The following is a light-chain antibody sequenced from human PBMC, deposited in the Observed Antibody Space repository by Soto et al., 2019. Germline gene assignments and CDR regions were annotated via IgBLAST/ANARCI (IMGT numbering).Light chain of an antibody. V-gene: IGKV1-39*01. CDR1: QSISNY. CDR3: QQSYITPWT. Sequence: DIQMTQSPSSLSTSVGDRVTITCRASQSISNYLNWYQQKPGRVPKLLIYAASRLQSGVPSRFSGSGSGTDFTLTISGLQPEDFAPYYCQQSYITPWTFGQGTKVEIK. J-gene: IGKJ1*01. CDR2: AAS.